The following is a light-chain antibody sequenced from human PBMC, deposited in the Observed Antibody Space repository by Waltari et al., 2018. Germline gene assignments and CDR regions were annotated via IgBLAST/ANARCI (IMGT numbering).Light chain of an antibody. J-gene: IGLJ2*01. CDR1: SSAVGNYKR. CDR3: SSYSGSSKGV. CDR2: AVR. V-gene: IGLV2-23*02. Sequence: QSALTQPASVSGSPGQSITISCTGTSSAVGNYKRVSWYQQHPGKAPKLMIYAVRKRPSGVSDRFSGSKSGDMASLTISGLQPEDEAEYFCSSYSGSSKGVFGGGTKVTVL.